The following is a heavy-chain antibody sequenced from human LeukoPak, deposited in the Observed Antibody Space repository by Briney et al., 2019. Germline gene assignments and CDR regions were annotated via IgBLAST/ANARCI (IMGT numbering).Heavy chain of an antibody. D-gene: IGHD3-10*01. CDR1: GESMIGHY. Sequence: SETLSLTCAGYGESMIGHYWIWIRQPPGKRLEWIGEIHHSGGTNSNPSLKNRVTMSIDMSKNQFSLKLKSVTAADTAVYYCARATASGSGRAYDHWAQGNLVPVSS. CDR3: ARATASGSGRAYDH. V-gene: IGHV4-34*01. J-gene: IGHJ4*02. CDR2: IHHSGGT.